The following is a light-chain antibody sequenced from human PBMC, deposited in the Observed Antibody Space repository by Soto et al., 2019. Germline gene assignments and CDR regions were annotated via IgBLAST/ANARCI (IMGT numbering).Light chain of an antibody. Sequence: VLTQSQGTVSLSPGERTTLSCRSIQRFYDSHIAWYQLRPGQSPRLLIYFAFNRATGIPARFSGSGSGTDFTLTISSPEPEDSAVYYCQQRNVWPPVTFGQGTRLE. V-gene: IGKV3-11*01. CDR3: QQRNVWPPVT. CDR2: FAF. CDR1: QRFYDSH. J-gene: IGKJ5*01.